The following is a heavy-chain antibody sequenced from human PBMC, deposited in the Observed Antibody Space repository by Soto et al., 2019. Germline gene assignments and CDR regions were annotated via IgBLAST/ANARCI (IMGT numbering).Heavy chain of an antibody. CDR2: ISWDSGSV. J-gene: IGHJ4*02. Sequence: SGGSLRLSCAASGFTFDDYAMHWVRQVPGKGLEWVSGISWDSGSVGYADSVKGRFTISRDNAKNSLFLQMNSLGAEDTALYYCAKDYKGSGSYYGGYFDYWGQGTLVTVSS. D-gene: IGHD3-10*01. CDR1: GFTFDDYA. V-gene: IGHV3-9*01. CDR3: AKDYKGSGSYYGGYFDY.